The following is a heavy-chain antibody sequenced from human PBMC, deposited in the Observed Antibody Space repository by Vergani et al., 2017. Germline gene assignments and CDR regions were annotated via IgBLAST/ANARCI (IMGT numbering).Heavy chain of an antibody. Sequence: QVQLVQSGAEVKKPGASVKVSCKASGYTFTSYYMHWVRQAAGQGLEWMGIINPSGGSTSYAQKFQGRVTMTRDTSTSTVYMELSSLRSEDTAVYYCASVYGSGSYYKGETFDIWGQGTMVTVSS. V-gene: IGHV1-46*03. CDR2: INPSGGST. D-gene: IGHD3-10*01. J-gene: IGHJ3*02. CDR3: ASVYGSGSYYKGETFDI. CDR1: GYTFTSYY.